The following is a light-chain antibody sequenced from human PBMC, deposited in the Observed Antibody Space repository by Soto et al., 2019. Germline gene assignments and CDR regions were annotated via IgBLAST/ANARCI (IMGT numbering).Light chain of an antibody. CDR1: QSISSW. Sequence: DIQMTQSPSTLSASVGDRVTITCRASQSISSWLAWYQQKPGKAPKLLIYDASSLESGVPSRFSGSVSGKEFTLLISSLXXDXXXXXYCQQYNSYPRTFGQATKVXIK. J-gene: IGKJ1*01. CDR2: DAS. CDR3: QQYNSYPRT. V-gene: IGKV1-5*01.